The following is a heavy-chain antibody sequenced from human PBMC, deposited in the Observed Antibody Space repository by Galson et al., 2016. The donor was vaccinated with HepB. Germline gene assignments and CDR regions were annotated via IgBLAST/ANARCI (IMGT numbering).Heavy chain of an antibody. CDR2: VNPKTGDT. CDR1: GYTFTDFY. V-gene: IGHV1-2*02. J-gene: IGHJ5*02. CDR3: ARDLNNWNSFTNWFDP. D-gene: IGHD1-7*01. Sequence: SVKVSCKASGYTFTDFYIHWVRQAPGQGLEWMGWVNPKTGDTKYAQKFQDRVTMTRVTSISTAYMDLRRLRSDDTAVYFCARDLNNWNSFTNWFDPWGQGTLVTVSS.